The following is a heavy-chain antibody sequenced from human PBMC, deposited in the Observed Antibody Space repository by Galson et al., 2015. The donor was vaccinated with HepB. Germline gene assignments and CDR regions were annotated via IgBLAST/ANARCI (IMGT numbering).Heavy chain of an antibody. CDR2: INGNGGAT. Sequence: SLRLSCAASGFSFSGYVMSWVRQAPGKGLEWVSTINGNGGATYYADSVMGRFTISRDNSKNTLYLQMDSLRADDTAVYYCARLLSSSWRQIDYWGQGILVTVSS. CDR1: GFSFSGYV. CDR3: ARLLSSSWRQIDY. D-gene: IGHD6-13*01. V-gene: IGHV3-23*01. J-gene: IGHJ4*02.